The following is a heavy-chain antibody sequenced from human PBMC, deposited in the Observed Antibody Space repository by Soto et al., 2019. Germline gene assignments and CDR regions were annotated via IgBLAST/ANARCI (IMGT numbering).Heavy chain of an antibody. Sequence: PGGSLRLSCAASGFTFSSYSMNWVRQAPGKGLEWVSSISSSSSYIYYADSVKGRFTISRDNAKNSLYLQMNSLRAEDTAVYYCARALIVVVPAANHDAFDIWGQGTMVTVSS. V-gene: IGHV3-21*01. CDR1: GFTFSSYS. J-gene: IGHJ3*02. CDR3: ARALIVVVPAANHDAFDI. D-gene: IGHD2-2*01. CDR2: ISSSSSYI.